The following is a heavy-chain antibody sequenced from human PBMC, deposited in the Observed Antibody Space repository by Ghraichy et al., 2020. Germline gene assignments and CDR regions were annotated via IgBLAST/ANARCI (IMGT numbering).Heavy chain of an antibody. Sequence: LSLTCAASGFTFSSFSMNWVRQAPGKGLEWLSYITSSSRTISYADSVKGRFTISRDNAKNSLYLQVKSLTDEDTAVYYCARGSRVVRFFYYDGMDVWGQRTTVTVSS. V-gene: IGHV3-48*02. D-gene: IGHD4-23*01. CDR3: ARGSRVVRFFYYDGMDV. CDR2: ITSSSRTI. J-gene: IGHJ6*02. CDR1: GFTFSSFS.